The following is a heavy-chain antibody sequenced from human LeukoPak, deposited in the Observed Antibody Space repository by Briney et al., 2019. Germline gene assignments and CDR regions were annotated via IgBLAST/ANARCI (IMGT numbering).Heavy chain of an antibody. CDR2: INHSGGT. CDR3: ARNSRNIGIFGVVIGIDY. CDR1: GGSFSGYY. J-gene: IGHJ4*02. Sequence: SETLSLTCAVYGGSFSGYYWSWIRQPPGKGLEWIGEINHSGGTNYNPSLKSRVTISVDTSKNQFSLKLSSVTAADTAVYYCARNSRNIGIFGVVIGIDYWGQGTLVTVSS. V-gene: IGHV4-34*01. D-gene: IGHD3-3*01.